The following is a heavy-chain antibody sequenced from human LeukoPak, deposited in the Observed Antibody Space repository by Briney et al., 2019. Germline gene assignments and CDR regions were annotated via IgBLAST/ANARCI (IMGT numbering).Heavy chain of an antibody. J-gene: IGHJ4*02. V-gene: IGHV4-39*07. Sequence: PSETLSLTCTVSGGSISSSSYYWGWIRQPPGKGLEWIGSIYYSGSTYYNPSLKSRVTISVDTSKNQFSLKLSSVTAADTAVYYCARDPETPGWLIAVAGTWGQGTLVTVSS. D-gene: IGHD6-19*01. CDR1: GGSISSSSYY. CDR2: IYYSGST. CDR3: ARDPETPGWLIAVAGT.